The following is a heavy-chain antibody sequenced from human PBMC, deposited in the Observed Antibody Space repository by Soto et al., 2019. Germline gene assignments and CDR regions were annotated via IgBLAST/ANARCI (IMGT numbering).Heavy chain of an antibody. CDR1: GFSLSTRDVG. Sequence: QITLKESGPTLVKPTQTLTLTCTFSGFSLSTRDVGVGWIRQPPGKALEWLALLYWDDDNRYSPSLSRRLTPTKDTSKNQVVLTMTNMDPVATATYYCAHGSGWLFDYWGPGTLVTVSS. V-gene: IGHV2-5*02. D-gene: IGHD6-19*01. CDR3: AHGSGWLFDY. CDR2: LYWDDDN. J-gene: IGHJ4*02.